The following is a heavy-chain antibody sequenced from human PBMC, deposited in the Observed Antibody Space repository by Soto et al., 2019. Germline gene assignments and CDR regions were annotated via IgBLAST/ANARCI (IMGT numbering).Heavy chain of an antibody. D-gene: IGHD3-3*01. J-gene: IGHJ4*02. CDR1: GFSLSTSGEG. Sequence: QITLKESGPTQVKPTQTLTLTCTFSGFSLSTSGEGVGWIRQPPGKALEWLALIYWNDDKPYSPSLKNRLTVTKDASKNQVVLTMTNMDPVHTATYYCVHSKYTNFWSGYYSFYFDYWGQGTLVTVSS. CDR3: VHSKYTNFWSGYYSFYFDY. CDR2: IYWNDDK. V-gene: IGHV2-5*01.